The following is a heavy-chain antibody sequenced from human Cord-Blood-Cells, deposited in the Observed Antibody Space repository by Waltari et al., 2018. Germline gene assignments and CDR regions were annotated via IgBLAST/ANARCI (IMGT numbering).Heavy chain of an antibody. J-gene: IGHJ6*02. CDR2: FDPEDGET. D-gene: IGHD6-6*01. CDR1: GYTLTELF. Sequence: QVQLVQSGAEVKKPGASVKVSCKVSGYTLTELFIHWVRQAPGKGLEWMGGFDPEDGETIYAQKFQGRVTMTEDTSTDTAYMELSSLRSEDTAVYYCAIRPGEVVVPSHPDIAARGYYYYGMDVWGQGP. V-gene: IGHV1-24*01. CDR3: AIRPGEVVVPSHPDIAARGYYYYGMDV.